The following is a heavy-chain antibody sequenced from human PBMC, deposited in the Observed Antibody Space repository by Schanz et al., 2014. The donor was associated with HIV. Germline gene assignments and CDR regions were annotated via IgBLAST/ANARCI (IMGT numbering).Heavy chain of an antibody. D-gene: IGHD2-15*01. CDR1: GFTFDDYA. Sequence: VQLVESGGGVVQPGRSLRLSCAASGFTFDDYAMHWVRQAPGKGLEWVSGISWNSGSIGYADSVKGRFTISRDNAKNSLYLQMNSLRAEDTAVYYCALSRPSGYGGSWYFDLWGRGTLVAVSS. CDR2: ISWNSGSI. CDR3: ALSRPSGYGGSWYFDL. J-gene: IGHJ2*01. V-gene: IGHV3-9*01.